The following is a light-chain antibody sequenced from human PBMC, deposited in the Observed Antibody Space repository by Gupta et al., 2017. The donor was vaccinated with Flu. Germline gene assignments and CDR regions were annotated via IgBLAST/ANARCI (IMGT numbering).Light chain of an antibody. V-gene: IGKV1-39*01. CDR2: AAS. CDR1: KSSNTY. J-gene: IGKJ1*01. Sequence: DRISIKSRPNKSSNTYFNWYPQKPGQAPQLLIYAASSLQCGVPYRFSGSGSGTDLTLTLSSLQPEDFATYYCLQGLLNPRTFGQGTKVEIK. CDR3: LQGLLNPRT.